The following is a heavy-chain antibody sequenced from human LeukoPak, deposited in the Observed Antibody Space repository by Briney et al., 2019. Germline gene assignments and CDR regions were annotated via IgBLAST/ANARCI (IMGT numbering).Heavy chain of an antibody. D-gene: IGHD4-17*01. CDR3: AKDPPTVTTSY. Sequence: GGSLRLSCAASGFTFSSYWMSWVRQAPGKGLEWVANIKQDGSEKYYVDSVKGRFTISRDNSRNTLYLQMNTLRAEDTAVYYCAKDPPTVTTSYWGQGTLVTVSS. J-gene: IGHJ4*02. CDR2: IKQDGSEK. V-gene: IGHV3-7*03. CDR1: GFTFSSYW.